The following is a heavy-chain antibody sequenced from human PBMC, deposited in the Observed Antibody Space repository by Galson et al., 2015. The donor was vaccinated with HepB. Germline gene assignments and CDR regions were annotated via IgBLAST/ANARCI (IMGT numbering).Heavy chain of an antibody. CDR2: ISYDGSNK. D-gene: IGHD3-22*01. CDR3: AKDMGDSRGFGYIYYGMDV. Sequence: SLRLSCAASGFTFSSHGMHWVRQAPGKGLEWVAVISYDGSNKYYVDSVRGRSTISRDNSKNTLYLQMSSLRAEDTAVYYCAKDMGDSRGFGYIYYGMDVWGQGTTVTVSS. CDR1: GFTFSSHG. J-gene: IGHJ6*02. V-gene: IGHV3-30*18.